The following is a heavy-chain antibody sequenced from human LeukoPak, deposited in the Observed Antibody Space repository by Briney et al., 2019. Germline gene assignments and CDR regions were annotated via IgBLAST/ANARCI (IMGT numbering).Heavy chain of an antibody. CDR2: ISTSSNTI. J-gene: IGHJ4*02. V-gene: IGHV3-48*01. D-gene: IGHD6-19*01. CDR1: GFTFSSHN. Sequence: GGSLRLSCAASGFTFSSHNMNWVRQAPGKGLEWVSYISTSSNTIYYADSVKGRFSISRDSSENTLSLQMNSLRVEDTAVYCCARDAFSSGWYFDSWGQGTLVTVSS. CDR3: ARDAFSSGWYFDS.